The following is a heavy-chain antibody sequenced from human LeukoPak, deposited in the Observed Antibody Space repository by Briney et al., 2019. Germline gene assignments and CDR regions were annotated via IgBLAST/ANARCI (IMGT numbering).Heavy chain of an antibody. D-gene: IGHD6-13*01. CDR3: ARDISAAAGGH. V-gene: IGHV4-59*12. Sequence: SETLSLTCTVSGGSISSYYWSWIRQPPGKGLEWIGYINYSGSTNYNPSLKSRVTISVDTSKNQFSLKLSSVTAADTAVYYCARDISAAAGGHWGQGTLVTVSS. CDR2: INYSGST. CDR1: GGSISSYY. J-gene: IGHJ4*02.